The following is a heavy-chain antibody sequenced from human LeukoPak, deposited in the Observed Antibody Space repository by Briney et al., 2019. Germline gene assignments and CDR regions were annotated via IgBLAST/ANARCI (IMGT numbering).Heavy chain of an antibody. D-gene: IGHD3-3*01. V-gene: IGHV4-39*01. CDR3: ARYGTIFGGMRAFDI. J-gene: IGHJ3*02. CDR1: GGSISSSSYY. Sequence: SETLSLTCTVSGGSISSSSYYWGWIRQPPGKGLEWIGSLYYSGSTYYNPSLKSRVTISVDTSKNQFSLKLSSVTAADTAVYYCARYGTIFGGMRAFDIWGQGTMVTVSS. CDR2: LYYSGST.